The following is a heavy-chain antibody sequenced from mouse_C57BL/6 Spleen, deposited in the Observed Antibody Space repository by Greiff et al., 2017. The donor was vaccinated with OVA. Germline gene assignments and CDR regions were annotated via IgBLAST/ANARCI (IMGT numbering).Heavy chain of an antibody. CDR1: GYTFTSYW. D-gene: IGHD2-4*01. CDR3: TREGIYYDYGRFAY. CDR2: IYPGNSDT. Sequence: VQLQQSGTVLARPGASVKMSCKPSGYTFTSYWMHWVKQRPGQGLEWIGAIYPGNSDTSYNQKFKGKAKLTAVTSASTAYMELSSLTNEDSAVYYCTREGIYYDYGRFAYWGQGTLVTVAA. V-gene: IGHV1-5*01. J-gene: IGHJ3*01.